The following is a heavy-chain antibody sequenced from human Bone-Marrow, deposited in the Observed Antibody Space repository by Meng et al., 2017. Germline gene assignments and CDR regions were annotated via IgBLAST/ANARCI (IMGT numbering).Heavy chain of an antibody. D-gene: IGHD6-19*01. J-gene: IGHJ3*02. V-gene: IGHV3-73*01. Sequence: GESLKISCAVSGVSFSGSHIHWVRQTTEKGLEWIGRIETKCSSYATSYAASVRGRFTITRDDSINTAYLQMNNLKAEDTALYYCTIYTSGHIWGQGTMVTVSS. CDR2: IETKCSSYAT. CDR1: GVSFSGSH. CDR3: TIYTSGHI.